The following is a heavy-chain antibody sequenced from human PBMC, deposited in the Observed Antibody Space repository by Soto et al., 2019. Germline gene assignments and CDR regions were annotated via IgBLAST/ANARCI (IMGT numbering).Heavy chain of an antibody. V-gene: IGHV3-23*01. CDR2: ISGGGNT. D-gene: IGHD3-10*01. CDR3: AKDWLATSAAS. Sequence: EVHLLESGGGLVQPGGSLRLSCAASGFTFSSNAMSWVRQAPGKGLEWVSSISGGGNTYYVDSVKGRFTISRDNSKNTLYLQMNSLRAEDTAVYFCAKDWLATSAASWGQGTLVTVSS. CDR1: GFTFSSNA. J-gene: IGHJ5*02.